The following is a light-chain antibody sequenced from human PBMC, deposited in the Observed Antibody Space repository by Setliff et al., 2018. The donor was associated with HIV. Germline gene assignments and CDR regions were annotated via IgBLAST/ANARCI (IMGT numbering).Light chain of an antibody. Sequence: QSVLTQPASVSGSPGQSITISCTGSSSDVGNTLSVSWYQQNVGEVPKLLIYEVDRRPSGISHRFSGSKSGNTASLTISGLQVEDEADYYCSSYGSGDIWVFGGGTK. CDR3: SSYGSGDIWV. V-gene: IGLV2-14*03. CDR2: EVD. CDR1: SSDVGNTLS. J-gene: IGLJ3*02.